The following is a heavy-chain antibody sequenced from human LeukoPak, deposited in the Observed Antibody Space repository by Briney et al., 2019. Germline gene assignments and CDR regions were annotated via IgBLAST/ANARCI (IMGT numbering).Heavy chain of an antibody. CDR2: ISSGSSPI. CDR1: GFTFSNYG. CDR3: AILSSSGWFEF. J-gene: IGHJ5*01. D-gene: IGHD2-2*01. V-gene: IGHV3-48*04. Sequence: GGSLRLSCGASGFTFSNYGMNWVRQAPGKGLEWISHISSGSSPIYYADSVKGRFTISRDNAKNSLYLQMNSLRAEDTAVYYCAILSSSGWFEFWGQGALATVSS.